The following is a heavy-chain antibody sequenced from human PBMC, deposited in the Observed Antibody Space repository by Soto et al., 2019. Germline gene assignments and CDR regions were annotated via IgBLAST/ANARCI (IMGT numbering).Heavy chain of an antibody. CDR1: GGSVISGSYY. Sequence: QVQLQESGPGLVKPSETLSLTCTVSGGSVISGSYYWSWIRQPPGKGLEWVGCISDTGSGDYNPSLKSRVTISVHTAKRQFSLRLNSVTAADTAVYYGARAHSGYDPLGMDVWGQGTTVTVSS. CDR3: ARAHSGYDPLGMDV. J-gene: IGHJ6*02. V-gene: IGHV4-61*01. D-gene: IGHD5-12*01. CDR2: ISDTGSG.